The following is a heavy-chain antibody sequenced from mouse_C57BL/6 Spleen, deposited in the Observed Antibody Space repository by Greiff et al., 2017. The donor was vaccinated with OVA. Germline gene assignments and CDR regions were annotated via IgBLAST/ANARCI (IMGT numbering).Heavy chain of an antibody. V-gene: IGHV1-9*01. J-gene: IGHJ3*01. CDR2: ILPGSGSI. CDR3: AREGDYSNYWFAY. CDR1: GYTFTGSW. D-gene: IGHD2-5*01. Sequence: QVQLQQSGAELMKPGASVKLSCKATGYTFTGSWIEWVKQRPGHGLEWIGEILPGSGSINYNEKFKGKATFTADTSSNTAYMQLSSLATEDSAIYYCAREGDYSNYWFAYWGQGTLVTVSA.